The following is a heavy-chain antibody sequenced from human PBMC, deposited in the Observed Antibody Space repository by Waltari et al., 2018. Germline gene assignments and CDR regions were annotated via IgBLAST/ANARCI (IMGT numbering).Heavy chain of an antibody. CDR1: GYSFTSYW. V-gene: IGHV1-18*04. J-gene: IGHJ4*02. CDR2: IMAYNGST. D-gene: IGHD6-13*01. Sequence: VQLVQSGAEVKKPGESLKISCKGSGYSFTSYWIGWVRQMPGKGLEWMGWIMAYNGSTNDAQQLQGRDTMTTYTSTSTDYMELRSLSSDDTAVYYCARSGIAAAGTFDYWGQGTLVTVSS. CDR3: ARSGIAAAGTFDY.